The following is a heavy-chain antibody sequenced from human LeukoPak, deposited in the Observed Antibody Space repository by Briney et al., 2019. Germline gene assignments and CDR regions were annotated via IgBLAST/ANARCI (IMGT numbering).Heavy chain of an antibody. CDR1: GGSISNGGYY. CDR2: IYHSGST. CDR3: ARAGYYDSSMGTDF. J-gene: IGHJ4*02. D-gene: IGHD3-22*01. Sequence: SETLSLTCTVSGGSISNGGYYWSWIRQHPGKGLEWIGYIYHSGSTYYNPSLKSRLTRSIDTSKNQFSLKLSSVTAADTAVYYCARAGYYDSSMGTDFWGQGTLVTVSS. V-gene: IGHV4-31*03.